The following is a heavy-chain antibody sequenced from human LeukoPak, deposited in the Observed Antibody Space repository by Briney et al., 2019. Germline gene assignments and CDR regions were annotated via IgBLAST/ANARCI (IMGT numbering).Heavy chain of an antibody. J-gene: IGHJ6*03. D-gene: IGHD6-13*01. CDR2: IYYSGST. V-gene: IGHV4-59*01. CDR1: GGSISSYY. Sequence: SSETLSLTCTVSGGSISSYYWSWIRQPPGKGLERIGYIYYSGSTNYNPSLKSRVTISVDTSKNQFSLKLSSVTAADTAVYYCAREYGSSWPMDVWGKGTTVTVSS. CDR3: AREYGSSWPMDV.